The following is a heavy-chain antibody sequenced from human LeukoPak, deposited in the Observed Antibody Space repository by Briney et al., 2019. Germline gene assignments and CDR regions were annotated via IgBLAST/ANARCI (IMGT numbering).Heavy chain of an antibody. V-gene: IGHV1-69*04. D-gene: IGHD6-13*01. CDR3: ARDLAAAPRYY. Sequence: GASVKVSCKASGYTFTSYGISWVRQAPGQGLEWMGRIIPILGIANYAQKFQGRVTITADKSTSTAYMELSSLRSEDTAVYYCARDLAAAPRYYWGQGTLVTVSS. CDR2: IIPILGIA. J-gene: IGHJ4*02. CDR1: GYTFTSYG.